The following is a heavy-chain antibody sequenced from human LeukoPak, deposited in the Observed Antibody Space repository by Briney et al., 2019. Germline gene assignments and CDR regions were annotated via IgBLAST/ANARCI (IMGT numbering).Heavy chain of an antibody. D-gene: IGHD4-17*01. J-gene: IGHJ4*02. V-gene: IGHV4-31*03. Sequence: SQTLSLTCTVSGGSTSSGGYYWSWIRQHPGKGLEWIGYIYYSGSTYYNPSLKSRVTISVDTSKNQFSLKLSSVTAADTAVYYCASSTTVTYYFDYWGQGTLVTVSS. CDR2: IYYSGST. CDR1: GGSTSSGGYY. CDR3: ASSTTVTYYFDY.